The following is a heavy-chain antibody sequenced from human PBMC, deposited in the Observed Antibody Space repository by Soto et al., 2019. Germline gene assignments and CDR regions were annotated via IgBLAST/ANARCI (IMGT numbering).Heavy chain of an antibody. J-gene: IGHJ4*02. CDR3: ASMHYGSGNHDY. CDR2: IYYSGST. Sequence: SETLSLTCTVSGGSISSYYWSWIRQPPGKGLEWIGYIYYSGSTNYNPSLKSRVTISVDTSKNQFSLKLSSVTAADTAVYYCASMHYGSGNHDYWGQGXLVTVYS. CDR1: GGSISSYY. D-gene: IGHD3-10*01. V-gene: IGHV4-59*01.